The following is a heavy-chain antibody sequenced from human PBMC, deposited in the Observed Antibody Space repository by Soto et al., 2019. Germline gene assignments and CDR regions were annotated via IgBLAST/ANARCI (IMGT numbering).Heavy chain of an antibody. CDR2: IYSSGST. Sequence: QVQLQESGPRLVKPSETLSLICIVSGGSITSHYWSWIRQPPGKGLEWIGYIYSSGSTNYNPSLRSRVIISVDTSNDQFSLKLSSVTAADTAVYYGARDRYSNGWVDYWGQGALVTVSS. CDR3: ARDRYSNGWVDY. CDR1: GGSITSHY. J-gene: IGHJ4*02. V-gene: IGHV4-59*11. D-gene: IGHD6-19*01.